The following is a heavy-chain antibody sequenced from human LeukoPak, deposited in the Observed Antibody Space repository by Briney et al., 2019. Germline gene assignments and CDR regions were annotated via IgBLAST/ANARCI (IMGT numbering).Heavy chain of an antibody. CDR3: ARHPSTTVGGWYFDL. CDR2: IHTSGST. CDR1: GGSISSGNYY. D-gene: IGHD4-17*01. V-gene: IGHV4-61*02. J-gene: IGHJ2*01. Sequence: PSETLSLTCTVSGGSISSGNYYWNWIRQPAGKGLEWTGRIHTSGSTNYNPSLQSRVTISVDTSKNQFSLQLSSVTAADTAVYYCARHPSTTVGGWYFDLWGRGTLVTVSS.